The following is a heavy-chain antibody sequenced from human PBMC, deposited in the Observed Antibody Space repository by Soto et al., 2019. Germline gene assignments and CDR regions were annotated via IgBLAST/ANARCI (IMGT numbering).Heavy chain of an antibody. J-gene: IGHJ5*02. V-gene: IGHV3-73*01. CDR2: IRSKANSYAT. Sequence: EVQLVESGGGLVQPGGSLKLSCAASGFTFSGSAMHWVRQASGKGLEWVGRIRSKANSYATAYAASVKGRFTISRDDSKNTAYLKMNSLKTEDTAVYYCTRLTTLVTYGSGSYVGWFDPWGQGTLVTVSS. CDR3: TRLTTLVTYGSGSYVGWFDP. CDR1: GFTFSGSA. D-gene: IGHD3-10*01.